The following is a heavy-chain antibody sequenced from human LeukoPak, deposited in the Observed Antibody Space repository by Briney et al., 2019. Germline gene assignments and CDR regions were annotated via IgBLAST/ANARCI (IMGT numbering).Heavy chain of an antibody. J-gene: IGHJ4*02. CDR3: ATPTAGTWHFDY. V-gene: IGHV3-7*01. Sequence: PGGSLRLSCAASGLTFSNYWMTWVRQAPGKGLEWVANIKQDGSEKYFVDSVKGRFTISRDNAKNSVYLQMNSLRAEDTAVYYCATPTAGTWHFDYRGQGTLVTVSS. CDR1: GLTFSNYW. CDR2: IKQDGSEK. D-gene: IGHD6-13*01.